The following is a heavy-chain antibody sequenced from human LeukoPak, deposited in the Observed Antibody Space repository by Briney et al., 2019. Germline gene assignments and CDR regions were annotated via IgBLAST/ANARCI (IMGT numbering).Heavy chain of an antibody. Sequence: SGPTLVKPTQTLTLTCTFSGFSLSTSGVGVGWIRQPPGKALEWLALIYWDDDKRYSPSLKSRLTITKDTSKNQVVLTMTNMDPVDTATYYCAHSIQRDQVGTYYYGSSGYYFLRYFDYWGQGTLVTVSS. CDR3: AHSIQRDQVGTYYYGSSGYYFLRYFDY. CDR1: GFSLSTSGVG. D-gene: IGHD3-22*01. CDR2: IYWDDDK. V-gene: IGHV2-5*02. J-gene: IGHJ4*02.